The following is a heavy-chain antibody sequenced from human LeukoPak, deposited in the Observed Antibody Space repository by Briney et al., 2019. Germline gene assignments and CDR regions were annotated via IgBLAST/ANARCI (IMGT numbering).Heavy chain of an antibody. CDR1: GFTFSSYA. CDR2: ISGSGGSA. CDR3: AKVRSSGWYDGMDV. V-gene: IGHV3-23*01. Sequence: GGTLRLSCAASGFTFSSYAMSWVRQAPGKGLEWVSAISGSGGSAYYADSMKGRFTISRDNSKNTLYLQMNSLRAEDTAMYYCAKVRSSGWYDGMDVWGQGTTVTVSS. J-gene: IGHJ6*02. D-gene: IGHD6-19*01.